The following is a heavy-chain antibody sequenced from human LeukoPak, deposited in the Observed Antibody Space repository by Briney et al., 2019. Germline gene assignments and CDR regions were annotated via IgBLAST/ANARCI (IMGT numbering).Heavy chain of an antibody. J-gene: IGHJ4*02. D-gene: IGHD3-10*01. Sequence: GASVKVSCKASGYTFTGYYMHWVRQAPGQGLEWMGWINPNSGGTNYAQKFQGRVTMTRDTSISTAYMELSRLRSDDTAVYYCARDQKNGYYGSGSYYDWGQGTLVTVSS. CDR3: ARDQKNGYYGSGSYYD. CDR1: GYTFTGYY. V-gene: IGHV1-2*02. CDR2: INPNSGGT.